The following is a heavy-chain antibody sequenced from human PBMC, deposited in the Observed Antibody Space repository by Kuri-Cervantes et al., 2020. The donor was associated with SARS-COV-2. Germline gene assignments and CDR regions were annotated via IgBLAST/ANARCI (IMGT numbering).Heavy chain of an antibody. CDR3: ARDPGIAVAGGFDY. CDR2: IYYSGST. CDR1: GGSFSGYY. Sequence: SETLSLTCAVYGGSFSGYYWSWIRQPPGKGLEWIGYIYYSGSTNYNPSLKSRVTMSVDTSKNQFSLKLSSVTAADTAVYYCARDPGIAVAGGFDYWGQGTLVTVSS. J-gene: IGHJ4*02. D-gene: IGHD6-19*01. V-gene: IGHV4-59*12.